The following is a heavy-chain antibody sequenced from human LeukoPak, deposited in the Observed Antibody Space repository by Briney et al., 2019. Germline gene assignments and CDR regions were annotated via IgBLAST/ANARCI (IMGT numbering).Heavy chain of an antibody. J-gene: IGHJ3*01. CDR1: GYSFTSYW. V-gene: IGHV5-51*01. CDR3: ARRRVTATLGGAFDL. Sequence: GESLKISCKGSGYSFTSYWIGWVRQMPGKGLEWMGIIYPGDSDTRYSPSFQGQVTISADRSITTAYLQWSSLKASDTAMYYCARRRVTATLGGAFDLWGQGTMVAVSS. CDR2: IYPGDSDT. D-gene: IGHD2-15*01.